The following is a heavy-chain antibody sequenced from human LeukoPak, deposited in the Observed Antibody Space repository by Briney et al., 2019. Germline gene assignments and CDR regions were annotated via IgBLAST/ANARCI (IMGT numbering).Heavy chain of an antibody. V-gene: IGHV3-64*01. CDR2: ISSNGGST. CDR3: ARALVAVAGPFDP. D-gene: IGHD6-19*01. J-gene: IGHJ5*02. CDR1: GFTFSSYA. Sequence: GGSLRRSCAASGFTFSSYAMHWVRHAPGKGLEYVSAISSNGGSTYYANSVKGRFTISRDNSKNTLYLQMGSLRPEDMAVYYCARALVAVAGPFDPWGQGTLVTVSS.